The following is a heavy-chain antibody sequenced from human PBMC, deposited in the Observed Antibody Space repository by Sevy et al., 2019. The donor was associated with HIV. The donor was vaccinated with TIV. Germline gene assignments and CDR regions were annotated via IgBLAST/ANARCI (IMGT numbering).Heavy chain of an antibody. J-gene: IGHJ6*02. D-gene: IGHD2-8*01. CDR1: GYTFTSYG. CDR3: ASGMYAIPRYYYYGMDV. Sequence: ASVKVSCKASGYTFTSYGISWGRQAPGLGLEWMGWISAYNANTNYAQKLQGRVTMTTDTSTSTAYMELRSLRSDDTAVYYCASGMYAIPRYYYYGMDVWGQGTTVTVSS. CDR2: ISAYNANT. V-gene: IGHV1-18*01.